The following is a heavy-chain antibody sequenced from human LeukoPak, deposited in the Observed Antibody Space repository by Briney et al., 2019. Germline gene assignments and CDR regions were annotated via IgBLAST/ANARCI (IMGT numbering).Heavy chain of an antibody. CDR1: GYTFTGYC. V-gene: IGHV1-2*04. D-gene: IGHD5-24*01. Sequence: ASVKVSCKASGYTFTGYCMHWVRQAPGQGLEWMGWINPNSGGTNYAQKFQGWVTMTRDTSFSTAYMELSRLRSDDTAVYYCARATNYYYGMDVWGQGTTVTVSS. CDR2: INPNSGGT. CDR3: ARATNYYYGMDV. J-gene: IGHJ6*02.